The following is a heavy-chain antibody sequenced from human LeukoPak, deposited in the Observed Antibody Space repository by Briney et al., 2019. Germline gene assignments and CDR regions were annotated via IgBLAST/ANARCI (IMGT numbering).Heavy chain of an antibody. CDR1: GGTFSNYA. CDR3: ARAPSPYYYDSSAYYSDY. J-gene: IGHJ4*02. CDR2: IIPILEIT. D-gene: IGHD3-22*01. Sequence: SVKVSCKASGGTFSNYAISWVRQAPGQGLEWMGRIIPILEITNYAQMFQGRVTFTGDTSIRTAYMEVSSLTSEDTAVYYCARAPSPYYYDSSAYYSDYWGQGTLVTVSS. V-gene: IGHV1-69*04.